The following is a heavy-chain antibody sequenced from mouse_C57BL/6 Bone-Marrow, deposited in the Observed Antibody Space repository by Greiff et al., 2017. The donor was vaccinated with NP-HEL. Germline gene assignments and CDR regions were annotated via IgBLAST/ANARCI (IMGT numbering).Heavy chain of an antibody. D-gene: IGHD2-5*01. CDR1: GYTFTSYW. CDR3: AREDYYSNYSY. Sequence: QVQLQQPGAELVKPGASVKMSCKASGYTFTSYWITWVKQRPGQGLEWIGDIYPGSGSTKYNAKFKSKATLTVDTSSSQAYMQLSSLTAEDSAVYYCAREDYYSNYSYWGQGTLVTVAA. V-gene: IGHV1-55*01. J-gene: IGHJ3*01. CDR2: IYPGSGST.